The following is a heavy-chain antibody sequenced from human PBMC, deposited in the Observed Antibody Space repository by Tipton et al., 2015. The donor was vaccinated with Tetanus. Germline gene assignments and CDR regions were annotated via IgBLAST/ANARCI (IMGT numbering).Heavy chain of an antibody. V-gene: IGHV4-4*07. Sequence: LRLSCTVSGVSMIDSYWNWIRQPAGKGLEWIGRIYSSGTTNYDPSLRGRVTMSIDTSKNRFSLKLDSVTAADTAIYYCARALKQGANWFDPWGQGPLVTVSS. CDR2: IYSSGTT. D-gene: IGHD3-16*01. CDR1: GVSMIDSY. CDR3: ARALKQGANWFDP. J-gene: IGHJ5*02.